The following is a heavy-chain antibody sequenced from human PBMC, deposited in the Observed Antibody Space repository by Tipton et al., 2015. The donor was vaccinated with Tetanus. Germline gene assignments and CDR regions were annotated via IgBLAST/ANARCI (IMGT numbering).Heavy chain of an antibody. J-gene: IGHJ5*02. Sequence: TLSLTCTVSGGSIASQYWSWIRQPAGKGLEWIGRTYIRGTTTYNPSLKSRVTISVDTSENQMSLRLTSVTAADTAVYYCARDRGDTGTVNWFVPWGRGTLVTVSS. D-gene: IGHD1-1*01. CDR2: TYIRGTT. V-gene: IGHV4-4*07. CDR3: ARDRGDTGTVNWFVP. CDR1: GGSIASQY.